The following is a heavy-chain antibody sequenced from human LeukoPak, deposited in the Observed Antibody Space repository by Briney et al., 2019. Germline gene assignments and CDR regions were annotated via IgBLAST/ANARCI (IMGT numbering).Heavy chain of an antibody. D-gene: IGHD2/OR15-2a*01. V-gene: IGHV3-23*01. Sequence: GGSLRLSCAASGFTFSSYAMSWVRQAPGKGLEWVSAISGSGGSTYYADSGKGRFTISRDNSKNTLYLKMTRLRAEDTAVYYCAKDLLARPDYWGQGPLVTVSS. J-gene: IGHJ4*02. CDR3: AKDLLARPDY. CDR1: GFTFSSYA. CDR2: ISGSGGST.